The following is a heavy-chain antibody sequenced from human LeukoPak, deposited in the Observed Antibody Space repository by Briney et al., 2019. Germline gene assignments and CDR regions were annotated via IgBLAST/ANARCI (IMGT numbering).Heavy chain of an antibody. D-gene: IGHD3-3*01. CDR1: GYSISSGYY. CDR3: ARDNNLGDFWSGYHAFDI. CDR2: IYHSGST. V-gene: IGHV4-38-2*02. Sequence: SETLSLTCTVSGYSISSGYYWGWIRQPPGKGLEWIGSIYHSGSTYYNPSLKSRVTISVDTSKNQFSLKLSSVTAADTAVYYCARDNNLGDFWSGYHAFDIWGQGTMVTVSS. J-gene: IGHJ3*02.